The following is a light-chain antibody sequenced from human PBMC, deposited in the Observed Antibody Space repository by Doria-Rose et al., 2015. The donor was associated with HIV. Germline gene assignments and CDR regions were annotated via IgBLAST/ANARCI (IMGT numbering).Light chain of an antibody. CDR1: QSFSSTY. CDR2: DGS. J-gene: IGKJ1*01. Sequence: EIVLTQSPGTLSLSPGERATLSCRASQSFSSTYLAWYQQKPGQATSLPIYDGSTRATGIPDRFSASGSGTDFTLTINRLEPEDFAPYYCHQYGTSWTFGQGTKVEI. V-gene: IGKV3-20*01. CDR3: HQYGTSWT.